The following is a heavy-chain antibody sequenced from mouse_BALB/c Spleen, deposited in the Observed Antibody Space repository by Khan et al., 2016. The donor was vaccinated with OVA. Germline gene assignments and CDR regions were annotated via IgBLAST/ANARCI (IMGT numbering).Heavy chain of an antibody. D-gene: IGHD2-14*01. J-gene: IGHJ3*01. Sequence: QVQLQQSGAELARPGASVKMSCKASGYTFTSYTINWINRRPGQGLEWIGYINPSKGYTNYTQTYRNNATLTADKSSTTAYMQLSSLTSEDAAVYNCGRDGAYHRNDGWFAYWGQGTLVTVSA. CDR1: GYTFTSYT. CDR3: GRDGAYHRNDGWFAY. CDR2: INPSKGYT. V-gene: IGHV1-4*01.